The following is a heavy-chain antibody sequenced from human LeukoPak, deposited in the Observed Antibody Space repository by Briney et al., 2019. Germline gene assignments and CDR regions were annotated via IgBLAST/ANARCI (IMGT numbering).Heavy chain of an antibody. V-gene: IGHV3-23*01. D-gene: IGHD2-15*01. J-gene: IGHJ4*02. CDR2: IGTSGDT. CDR3: AKQLGYCSDGSCYFPY. Sequence: QAGGSLRLSCVASEFTFSSNAMSWVRQAPGKGLEWVSTIGTSGDTYYADSVQGRFTISRDNSRSTLCLQMNSLRAEDTAVYYCAKQLGYCSDGSCYFPYWGQGTLVTVSS. CDR1: EFTFSSNA.